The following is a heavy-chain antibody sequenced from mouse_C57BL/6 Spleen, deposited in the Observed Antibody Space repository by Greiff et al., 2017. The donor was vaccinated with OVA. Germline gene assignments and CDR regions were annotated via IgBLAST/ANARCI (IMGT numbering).Heavy chain of an antibody. V-gene: IGHV1-72*01. Sequence: QVQLQQPGAELVKPGASVKLSCTASGYTFTSCWMHWVKQRPGRGLEWIGRIDPNSGGTKYNETFKSKATLTVDKPSSTAYMQLSSLTSEDSAVYYGARSSDSSFGDAMDYWGQGTSVTVS. D-gene: IGHD1-1*01. CDR3: ARSSDSSFGDAMDY. J-gene: IGHJ4*01. CDR2: IDPNSGGT. CDR1: GYTFTSCW.